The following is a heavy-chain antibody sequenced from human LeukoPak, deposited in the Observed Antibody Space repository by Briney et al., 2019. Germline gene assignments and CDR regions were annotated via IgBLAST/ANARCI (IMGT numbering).Heavy chain of an antibody. D-gene: IGHD5-24*01. CDR2: INPSGGST. CDR3: ARDNGWETEMATGVEDY. Sequence: GASVKVSCKASGYTFTSYYMHWVRQAPGQGLEWMGIINPSGGSTSYAQKFQGRVTMTRDMSTSTVYMELSSLRSEDTAVYYCARDNGWETEMATGVEDYWGQGTLVTVSS. CDR1: GYTFTSYY. V-gene: IGHV1-46*01. J-gene: IGHJ4*02.